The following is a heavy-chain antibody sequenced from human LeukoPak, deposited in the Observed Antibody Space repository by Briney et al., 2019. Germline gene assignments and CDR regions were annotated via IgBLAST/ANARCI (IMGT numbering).Heavy chain of an antibody. Sequence: PGGSLRLSCAASGFTFSSYGMHWVRQAPGKGLEWVTFTRHDGSDKYYADSVKGRFTISRDISKNTLYLEMTSLRTEDTAMYYCAKDPGSGVPDYFHYWGQGTLVTVSS. CDR2: TRHDGSDK. V-gene: IGHV3-30*02. D-gene: IGHD2-15*01. CDR1: GFTFSSYG. J-gene: IGHJ4*02. CDR3: AKDPGSGVPDYFHY.